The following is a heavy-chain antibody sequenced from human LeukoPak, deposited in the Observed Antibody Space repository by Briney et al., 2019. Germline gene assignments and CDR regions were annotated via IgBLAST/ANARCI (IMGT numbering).Heavy chain of an antibody. CDR2: IKQDGSEK. CDR3: ARDVGYCSSTSCYTDY. Sequence: GGSLRLSCAASGFTFSSYWMRWVRQAPGKGLEWVANIKQDGSEKYYVDPVKGRFTISRDNAKNSLYLQMNSLRAEDTAVYYCARDVGYCSSTSCYTDYWSQGTLVTVSS. CDR1: GFTFSSYW. J-gene: IGHJ4*02. D-gene: IGHD2-2*02. V-gene: IGHV3-7*04.